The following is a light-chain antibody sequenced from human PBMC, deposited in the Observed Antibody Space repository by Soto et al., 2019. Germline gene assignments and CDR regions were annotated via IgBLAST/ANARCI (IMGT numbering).Light chain of an antibody. CDR1: QSILTW. CDR3: QQYDNLPRT. V-gene: IGKV1-5*03. CDR2: KAS. Sequence: IHMTHSPSTLSASVLYRVTISFLASQSILTWLAWYQQKPGKAPKLLIYKASTLETGVPSRFSGSGSGTDFTLTINNLQPEDFATYYCQQYDNLPRTFGQGTKVDNK. J-gene: IGKJ1*01.